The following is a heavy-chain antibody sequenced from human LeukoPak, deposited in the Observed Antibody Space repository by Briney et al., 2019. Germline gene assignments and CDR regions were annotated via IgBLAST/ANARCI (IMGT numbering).Heavy chain of an antibody. CDR3: ARTSANWFDP. V-gene: IGHV5-51*01. CDR2: IYPGDSHT. CDR1: GYSFTRHW. D-gene: IGHD6-25*01. Sequence: GESLKISCKGSGYSFTRHWIGWVRQMPGKGLEWMGIIYPGDSHTRYSPSFQGQVTISADKSISTAYLQWSSLQASDTAIYYCARTSANWFDPWGQGTLVTVSS. J-gene: IGHJ5*02.